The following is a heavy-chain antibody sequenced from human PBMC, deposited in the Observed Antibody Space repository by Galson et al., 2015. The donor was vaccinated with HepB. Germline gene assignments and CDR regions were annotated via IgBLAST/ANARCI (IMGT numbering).Heavy chain of an antibody. CDR1: GFTFSNAW. CDR3: TGSGYSYGSFRY. D-gene: IGHD5-18*01. Sequence: SLRLSCAASGFTFSNAWMSWVRQAPGKGLEWVGRIKSKTDGGTTDYAAPVKGRFTISRDDSKSTLYLQMNSLKTEDTAVYYCTGSGYSYGSFRYWGQGTLVTVSS. J-gene: IGHJ4*02. CDR2: IKSKTDGGTT. V-gene: IGHV3-15*01.